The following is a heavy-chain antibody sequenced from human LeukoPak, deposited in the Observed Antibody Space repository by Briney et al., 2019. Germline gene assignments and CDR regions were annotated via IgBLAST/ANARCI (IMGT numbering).Heavy chain of an antibody. Sequence: SETLSLTCTVSGVSISSYSWSWVRQPAGKGLEWIGHTHASGNSNYSPSLKSRVSMSVDTSKNQFSLKLSSVTAADTAVYYCASASPAADYRGQGTLVTVSS. D-gene: IGHD2-2*01. CDR2: THASGNS. CDR3: ASASPAADY. V-gene: IGHV4-4*07. J-gene: IGHJ4*02. CDR1: GVSISSYS.